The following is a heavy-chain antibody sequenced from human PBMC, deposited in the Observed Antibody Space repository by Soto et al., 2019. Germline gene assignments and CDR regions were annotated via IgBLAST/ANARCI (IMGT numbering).Heavy chain of an antibody. CDR1: GFSLSTSGVG. J-gene: IGHJ4*02. Sequence: QITLKESGPTLVKPTQTLTLTCTFSGFSLSTSGVGVGWIRQPPGKALEWLALIYWDDDKRYSPSLKSRLTITKATSTNQVVLTMTNMDPVDTATYYCAHRPRSGWDSSSLYYFDYWGQGTLVTVSS. CDR2: IYWDDDK. CDR3: AHRPRSGWDSSSLYYFDY. D-gene: IGHD6-19*01. V-gene: IGHV2-5*02.